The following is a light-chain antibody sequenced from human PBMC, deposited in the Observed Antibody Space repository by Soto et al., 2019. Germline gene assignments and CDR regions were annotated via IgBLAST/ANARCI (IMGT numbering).Light chain of an antibody. CDR2: GAS. V-gene: IGKV3-15*01. Sequence: EIVVTQSPATLSVYHGRTRTLSCRASQSVSSNLAWYQQNPGQAPRLLIYGASTRATGIPARFSGSGCGTEFTLTISSLQSEDFAVYYCQHYHGWPITFGQGTRLEIK. CDR1: QSVSSN. CDR3: QHYHGWPIT. J-gene: IGKJ5*01.